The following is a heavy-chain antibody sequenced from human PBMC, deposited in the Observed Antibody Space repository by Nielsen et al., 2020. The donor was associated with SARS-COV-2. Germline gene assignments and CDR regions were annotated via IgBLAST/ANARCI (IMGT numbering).Heavy chain of an antibody. V-gene: IGHV3-9*01. J-gene: IGHJ4*02. CDR2: ISWNSGSI. D-gene: IGHD1-26*01. Sequence: SLKISCAASGFTFDDYAMHWVRQAPGKGLEWVSGISWNSGSIGYADSVKGRFTISRDNSKNTLYLQMNSLRAEDTAVYYCARDGSGSYYGPFDYWGQGTLVTVSS. CDR3: ARDGSGSYYGPFDY. CDR1: GFTFDDYA.